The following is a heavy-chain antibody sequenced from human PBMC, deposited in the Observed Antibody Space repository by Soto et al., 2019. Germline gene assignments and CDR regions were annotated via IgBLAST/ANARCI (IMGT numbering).Heavy chain of an antibody. CDR2: IDPSDSYT. J-gene: IGHJ6*02. D-gene: IGHD4-17*01. V-gene: IGHV5-10-1*01. Sequence: GESLKISCKGSGSSFTSYWISWVRQMPGKGLEWMGRIDPSDSYTNYSPSFQGHVTISADKSISTAYLQWSSLKASDTAMYYCARRXLYGDHGYYYYGMDVWGQGTKVTVSS. CDR1: GSSFTSYW. CDR3: ARRXLYGDHGYYYYGMDV.